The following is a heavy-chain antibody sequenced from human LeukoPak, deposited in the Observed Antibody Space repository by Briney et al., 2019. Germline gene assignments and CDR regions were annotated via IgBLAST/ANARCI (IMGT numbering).Heavy chain of an antibody. Sequence: GGSLRLSCAASGFTFSSYWMSWVRQAPGKGLEWVSLIYSDGSTYYADSVKGRFTISRDNSKNTLYLQMNSLRAEDTAVYYCAKDISAPYYDILTGYYFPDYWGQGTLVTVSS. CDR1: GFTFSSYW. CDR3: AKDISAPYYDILTGYYFPDY. V-gene: IGHV3-66*02. J-gene: IGHJ4*02. CDR2: IYSDGST. D-gene: IGHD3-9*01.